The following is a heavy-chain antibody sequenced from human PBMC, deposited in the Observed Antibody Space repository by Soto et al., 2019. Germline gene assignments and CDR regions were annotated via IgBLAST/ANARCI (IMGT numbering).Heavy chain of an antibody. CDR3: ARISGRFGASHFDF. J-gene: IGHJ4*02. V-gene: IGHV2-26*01. Sequence: QVTLKESGPVLVQATETHTLTCNVSGFSLTNVQKGVAWIRQPPGKALEWLAHILSDVEQSYKSSLKKRLTISQDTSKRQVVLVMTNVEPVDTATYYCARISGRFGASHFDFWGQGSSVIVSS. D-gene: IGHD3-10*01. CDR1: GFSLTNVQKG. CDR2: ILSDVEQ.